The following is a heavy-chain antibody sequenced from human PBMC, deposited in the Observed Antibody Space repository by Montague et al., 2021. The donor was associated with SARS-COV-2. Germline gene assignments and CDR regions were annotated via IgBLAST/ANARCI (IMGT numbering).Heavy chain of an antibody. V-gene: IGHV4-4*07. D-gene: IGHD1-14*01. CDR3: ARGSFGMGAFDI. CDR2: IYTSGST. J-gene: IGHJ3*02. CDR1: GGSISSYY. Sequence: SETLSLTCTVSGGSISSYYWNWIRQPAGKGLEWIGLIYTSGSTNYNPSLKSRVTMSLDTSKNQFSLKLRSVTAADTAVYYCARGSFGMGAFDIWGQGTMVTVSS.